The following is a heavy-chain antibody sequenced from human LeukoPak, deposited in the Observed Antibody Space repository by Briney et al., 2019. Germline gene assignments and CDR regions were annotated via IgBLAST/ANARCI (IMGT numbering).Heavy chain of an antibody. J-gene: IGHJ4*02. CDR3: ARDRVGTYYYDSSGYLDY. V-gene: IGHV4-38-2*02. CDR1: GGSISSYY. Sequence: PSETLSLTCTVSGGSISSYYWSWIRQPPGKGLEWIGSIYHSGSTYYNPSLKSRVTISVDTSKNQFSLKLSSVTAADTAVYYCARDRVGTYYYDSSGYLDYWGQGTLVTVSS. D-gene: IGHD3-22*01. CDR2: IYHSGST.